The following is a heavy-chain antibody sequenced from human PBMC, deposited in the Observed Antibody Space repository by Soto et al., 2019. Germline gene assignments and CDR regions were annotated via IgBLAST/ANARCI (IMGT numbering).Heavy chain of an antibody. CDR1: VFTFTSYA. D-gene: IGHD1-26*01. V-gene: IGHV3-23*01. CDR3: ARDRATFDY. CDR2: ISGSGSNT. Sequence: PGGSLRLSCASSVFTFTSYAMSWVRLTPGKGLEWVSAISGSGSNTFYADSVRGRFTISRDNSKNTVFLQMNNLRAEDTAVYFCARDRATFDYWGQGTRVTVSS. J-gene: IGHJ4*02.